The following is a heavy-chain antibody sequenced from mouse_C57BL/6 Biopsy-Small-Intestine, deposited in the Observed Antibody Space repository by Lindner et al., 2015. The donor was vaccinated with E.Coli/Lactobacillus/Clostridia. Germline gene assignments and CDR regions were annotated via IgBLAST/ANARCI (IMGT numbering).Heavy chain of an antibody. CDR3: ASHRPDMSHYVGVMDY. Sequence: VQLQESGPGLVGASQSLSIICTVSGFSLTSYGVDWVRQSPGKGLEWLGVIWGVGSTNYNSALESRLSISKDNSKRQIFLKINSLQTDDSAMYYCASHRPDMSHYVGVMDYWGSRNLSHRLL. J-gene: IGHJ4*01. V-gene: IGHV2-6*01. CDR1: GFSLTSYG. CDR2: IWGVGST. D-gene: IGHD1-1*01.